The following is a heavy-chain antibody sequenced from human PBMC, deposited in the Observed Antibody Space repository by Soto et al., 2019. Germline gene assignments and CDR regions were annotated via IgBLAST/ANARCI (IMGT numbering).Heavy chain of an antibody. CDR2: IRSKANSYAT. Sequence: EVQLVESGGGLVQPGGSLKLSCAASGFTFSGSAMHWVRQASGRGLEWVGRIRSKANSYATAYAASVKGRFTISRDDSKNTAYLQMNSLKTEDTAVYYCTRHRPWDPYYFDYWGQGTLVTVSS. J-gene: IGHJ4*02. CDR1: GFTFSGSA. D-gene: IGHD6-6*01. V-gene: IGHV3-73*02. CDR3: TRHRPWDPYYFDY.